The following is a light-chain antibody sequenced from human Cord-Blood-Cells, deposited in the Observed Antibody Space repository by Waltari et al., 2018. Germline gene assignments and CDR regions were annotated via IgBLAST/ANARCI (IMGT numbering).Light chain of an antibody. CDR3: SSYTSSSTRV. J-gene: IGLJ2*01. Sequence: QSALTQPASVPGSPGQSLTISCTGTSSDVGGYNYVLWYQQHPGKAPNLMIYDVSNRPSGVSNRFSGSKSGNTASLTISGLQAEDEADYYCSSYTSSSTRVFGGGTKLAVL. V-gene: IGLV2-14*01. CDR1: SSDVGGYNY. CDR2: DVS.